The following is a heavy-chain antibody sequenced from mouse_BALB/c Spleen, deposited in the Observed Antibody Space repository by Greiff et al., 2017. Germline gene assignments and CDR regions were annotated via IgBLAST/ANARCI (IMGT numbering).Heavy chain of an antibody. CDR1: GFNIKDYY. CDR2: IDPENGDT. D-gene: IGHD2-4*01. CDR3: KTMITTEEFAY. Sequence: VQLHQSGAELVRSGASVKLSCTASGFNIKDYYMHWVKQRPEQGLEWIGWIDPENGDTEYAPKFQGKATMTADTSSNTAYLQLSSLTSEDTAVYYCKTMITTEEFAYWGQGTLVTVSA. J-gene: IGHJ3*01. V-gene: IGHV14-4*02.